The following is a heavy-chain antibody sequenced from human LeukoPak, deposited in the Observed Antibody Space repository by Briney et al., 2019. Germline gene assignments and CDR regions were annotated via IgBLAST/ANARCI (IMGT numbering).Heavy chain of an antibody. CDR1: GGSISSYY. D-gene: IGHD3-10*01. CDR2: IYYSGST. J-gene: IGHJ5*02. V-gene: IGHV4-59*01. CDR3: ARLVVTIVRGAPGWFDP. Sequence: SETLSLTCTVPGGSISSYYWSWIRQPPGKGLEWIGYIYYSGSTNYNPSLKSRVTISVDTSQNQFSLKRSSVTASDTAVYYCARLVVTIVRGAPGWFDPWGQGTLVTVSS.